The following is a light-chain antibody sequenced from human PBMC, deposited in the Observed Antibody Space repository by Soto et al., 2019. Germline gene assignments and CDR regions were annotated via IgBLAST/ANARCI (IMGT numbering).Light chain of an antibody. V-gene: IGKV1-12*01. CDR3: QQSFIAPWT. CDR2: AAS. Sequence: QMPQSPSTLSASVGDRVTITRRAGRDTNYWLAWYQQKAGRAPKLLIYAASTLQSGVPSRFSGSGSGTDFTLTLSSLQAEDSATYYCQQSFIAPWTFGQGTKVDI. CDR1: RDTNYW. J-gene: IGKJ1*01.